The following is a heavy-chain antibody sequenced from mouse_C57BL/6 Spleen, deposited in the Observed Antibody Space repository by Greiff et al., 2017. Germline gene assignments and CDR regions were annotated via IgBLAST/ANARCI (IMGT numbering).Heavy chain of an antibody. Sequence: EVHLVESEGGLVQPGSSMKLSCTASGFTFSDYYMAWVRQVPEKGLEWVANINYDGSSTYYLDSLKSRFIISRDNAKNILYLQMSSLKSEDTATYYCARDGTTVVATGYFDVWGTGTTVTVSS. V-gene: IGHV5-16*01. J-gene: IGHJ1*03. CDR1: GFTFSDYY. CDR2: INYDGSST. CDR3: ARDGTTVVATGYFDV. D-gene: IGHD1-1*01.